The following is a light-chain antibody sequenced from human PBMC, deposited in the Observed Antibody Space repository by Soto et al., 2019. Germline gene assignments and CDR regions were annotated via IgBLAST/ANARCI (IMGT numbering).Light chain of an antibody. V-gene: IGKV1-5*03. CDR1: QTISSW. J-gene: IGKJ1*01. CDR3: QHDNSYSEA. Sequence: ILLTESSSILPGSIGDRVCITCRASQTISSWLAWYQQKPGKAPKLLIYKASTLKSGVPSRFSGSGSGTEFTLTISSLQPDDFASYYCQHDNSYSEAFGQGTKVDI. CDR2: KAS.